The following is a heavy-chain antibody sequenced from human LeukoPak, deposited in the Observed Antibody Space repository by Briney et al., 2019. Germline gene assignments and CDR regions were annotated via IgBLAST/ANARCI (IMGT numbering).Heavy chain of an antibody. V-gene: IGHV7-4-1*02. CDR1: GYSFTNYA. CDR2: IHPSTGNP. Sequence: ASVKVSCKASGYSFTNYAMNWARHAPGQGLEWMGCIHPSTGNPTYAQGFTGRFVFSLDTSVSTTYLQISSLKAEDTAVYFCARAFQSLGGLSLPDYWGQGTLLTVSS. CDR3: ARAFQSLGGLSLPDY. J-gene: IGHJ4*02. D-gene: IGHD3-16*02.